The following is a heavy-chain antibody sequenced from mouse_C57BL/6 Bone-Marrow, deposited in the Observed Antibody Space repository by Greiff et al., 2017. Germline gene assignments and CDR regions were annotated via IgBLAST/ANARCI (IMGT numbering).Heavy chain of an antibody. J-gene: IGHJ3*01. V-gene: IGHV1-80*01. CDR3: ARSSRRAWFAY. CDR2: IYPGDGDT. CDR1: GYAFSSYW. Sequence: VQLQESGAELVKPGASLKISCKASGYAFSSYWMNWVKQRPGKGLEWIGQIYPGDGDTNYNGKFKGKATLTADKSSSTAYMQLSSLTSEDSAVYFCARSSRRAWFAYWGQGTLVTVSA.